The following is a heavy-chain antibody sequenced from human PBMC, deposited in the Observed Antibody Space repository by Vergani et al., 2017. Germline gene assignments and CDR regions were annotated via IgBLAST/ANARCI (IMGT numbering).Heavy chain of an antibody. Sequence: QVQLVESGGGVVQPVRSLRLSCAASGFTFSSYAMHWVRQAPGKGLEWVAVISYDGSNKYYADSVKGRFTISRDNSKNTLYLQMNSLRAEDTAVYYCARELLTAAAGIDYWGQGTLVTVSS. J-gene: IGHJ4*02. D-gene: IGHD6-13*01. CDR1: GFTFSSYA. CDR3: ARELLTAAAGIDY. V-gene: IGHV3-30*04. CDR2: ISYDGSNK.